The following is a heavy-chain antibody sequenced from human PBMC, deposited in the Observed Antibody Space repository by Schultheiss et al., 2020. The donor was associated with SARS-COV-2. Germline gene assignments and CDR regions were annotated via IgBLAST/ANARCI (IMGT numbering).Heavy chain of an antibody. CDR2: INPNSGGT. J-gene: IGHJ4*02. D-gene: IGHD6-13*01. CDR3: ARGSSSWSRISIFDY. CDR1: GYTFTGYY. Sequence: ASVKVSCKASGYTFTGYYMHWVRQAPGQGLEWMGWINPNSGGTNYAQKFQGWVTMTRDTSISTAYMELSRLRSDDTAVYYCARGSSSWSRISIFDYWGQGTLVT. V-gene: IGHV1-2*04.